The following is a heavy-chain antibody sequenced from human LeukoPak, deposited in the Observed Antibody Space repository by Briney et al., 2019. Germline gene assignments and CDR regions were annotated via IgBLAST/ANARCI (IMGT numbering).Heavy chain of an antibody. D-gene: IGHD4-17*01. CDR3: ARGYEYGDYYFDY. Sequence: PGGSLRLSCAASGFAASSNYMNWVRQAPGKGLEWVSVIYSGGSTYYADSVKGRFTISRDNSKNTLYLQMNSLRAEDTAVYYCARGYEYGDYYFDYWGQGTLVTVSS. V-gene: IGHV3-66*01. CDR1: GFAASSNY. J-gene: IGHJ4*02. CDR2: IYSGGST.